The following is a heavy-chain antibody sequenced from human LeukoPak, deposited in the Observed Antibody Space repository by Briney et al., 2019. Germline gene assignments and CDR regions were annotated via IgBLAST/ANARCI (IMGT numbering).Heavy chain of an antibody. J-gene: IGHJ6*02. CDR1: GFTFSSYA. Sequence: GGSLRLSCAASGFTFSSYAMHWVRQAPGKGLEWVAGISYDGSNKYYADSVKGRFTISRDNSKNTLYLQMNSLRAEDTAVYYCASNQLAGYSSSWYEAYYYYGMDVWGQGTTVTVSS. CDR2: ISYDGSNK. V-gene: IGHV3-30-3*01. D-gene: IGHD6-13*01. CDR3: ASNQLAGYSSSWYEAYYYYGMDV.